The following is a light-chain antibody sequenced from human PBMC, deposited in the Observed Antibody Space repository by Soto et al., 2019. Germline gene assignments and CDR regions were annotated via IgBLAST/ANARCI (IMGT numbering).Light chain of an antibody. CDR3: SSYAGSNNV. V-gene: IGLV8-61*01. Sequence: QTVVTQEPSFSVSPGGTVTLTCGLSAASVSSSFYPSWYQQTPGQAPRTLIYSTDIRSSGVPSRFSGSILGNKAALTITGAQADDESDYYCSSYAGSNNVFGTGTKVTVL. CDR2: STD. CDR1: AASVSSSFY. J-gene: IGLJ1*01.